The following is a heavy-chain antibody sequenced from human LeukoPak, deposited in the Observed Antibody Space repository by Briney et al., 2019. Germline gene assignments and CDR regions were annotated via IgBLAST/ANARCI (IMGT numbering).Heavy chain of an antibody. CDR2: IYYSGST. V-gene: IGHV4-59*08. CDR3: ARHRGGWYYFDY. J-gene: IGHJ4*02. D-gene: IGHD6-19*01. CDR1: GGSISSYY. Sequence: SETLSLTCTVSGGSISSYYWSWIRQPPGKGLEWIGYIYYSGSTNYNPSLKSRITISVDTSKNQFSLKLRSVTAADTAVYYCARHRGGWYYFDYWGQGTLVTVSS.